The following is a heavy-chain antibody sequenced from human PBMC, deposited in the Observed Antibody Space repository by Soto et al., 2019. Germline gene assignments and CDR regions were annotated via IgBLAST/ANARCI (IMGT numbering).Heavy chain of an antibody. D-gene: IGHD3-10*01. Sequence: QEHLVESGGGVVQPGGSLTLSCTASGFPFSSYTMHWLRRAPGKGLEWVGIISFDGSSKYYADWLKGRIVISGDKSKDSLYLTMDTLRPDDTAIYDCARVSVRALAPYRGFYYYGMDVWGQGTTVTVSS. J-gene: IGHJ6*02. CDR2: ISFDGSSK. V-gene: IGHV3-30*09. CDR3: ARVSVRALAPYRGFYYYGMDV. CDR1: GFPFSSYT.